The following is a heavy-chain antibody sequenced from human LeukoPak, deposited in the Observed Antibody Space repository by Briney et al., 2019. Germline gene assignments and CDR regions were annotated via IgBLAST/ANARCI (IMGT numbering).Heavy chain of an antibody. CDR2: IIGSGNSI. CDR3: AKHGDNVWGSFRFGLDY. CDR1: RLTITNAC. Sequence: GGSLRLSCAASRLTITNACMSWVRQAPGKGLEWVSLIIGSGNSIHYADSVKGRFTISRDNFKNTVFLQLNSLRPEDTAVYYCAKHGDNVWGSFRFGLDYWGQGTLVTVSS. V-gene: IGHV3-23*01. D-gene: IGHD3-16*02. J-gene: IGHJ4*02.